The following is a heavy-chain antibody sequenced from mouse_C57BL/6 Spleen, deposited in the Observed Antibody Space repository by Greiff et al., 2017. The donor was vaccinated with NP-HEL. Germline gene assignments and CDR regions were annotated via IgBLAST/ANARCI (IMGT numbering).Heavy chain of an antibody. CDR3: SRGLRFLDGMDY. CDR1: GFTFSDYG. V-gene: IGHV5-17*01. J-gene: IGHJ4*01. Sequence: EVMLVESGGGLVKPGGSLKLSCAASGFTFSDYGMHWVRQAPEKGLEWVAYISSGSSTIYYADTVKGRFTISRDNAKTTLFLQMTRLRSEDTALYYCSRGLRFLDGMDYWGQGTSVTVSS. D-gene: IGHD1-1*01. CDR2: ISSGSSTI.